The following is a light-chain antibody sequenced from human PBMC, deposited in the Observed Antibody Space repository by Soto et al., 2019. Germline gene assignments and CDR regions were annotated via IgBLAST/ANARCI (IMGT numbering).Light chain of an antibody. CDR1: QSVSSN. CDR2: GAS. CDR3: QQYNNWQLWT. V-gene: IGKV3-15*01. Sequence: EIVMTQSPATLSVSPGERATLSCRASQSVSSNLAWYQQKPGQAPRLLIYGASTRATGIPARFSGSGSGTEFTLIISSLQSEDFAVYYCQQYNNWQLWTFGQGTKVEIK. J-gene: IGKJ1*01.